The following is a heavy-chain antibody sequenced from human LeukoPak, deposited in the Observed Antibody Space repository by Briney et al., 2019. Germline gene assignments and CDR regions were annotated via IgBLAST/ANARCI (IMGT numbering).Heavy chain of an antibody. D-gene: IGHD6-6*01. CDR1: GYTFTGYY. CDR3: ARGSAPYSSSSGLFDY. CDR2: INPSSGGT. V-gene: IGHV1-2*02. Sequence: ASVKVSCKASGYTFTGYYMHWVRQAPGQGLEWMGWINPSSGGTNYAQKFQGRVTMTRDTSISTAYMELSRLRSDDTAVYYCARGSAPYSSSSGLFDYWGQGTLVTVSS. J-gene: IGHJ4*02.